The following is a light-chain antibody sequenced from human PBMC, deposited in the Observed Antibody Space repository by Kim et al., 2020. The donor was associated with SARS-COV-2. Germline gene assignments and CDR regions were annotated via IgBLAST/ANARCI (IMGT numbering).Light chain of an antibody. CDR2: QTS. CDR3: QQYNSASYT. Sequence: YASVGDRVTITCRASLTVTGSLAWYQQKPGKAPNLLIYQTSTLESGVPSRFSGSGSGTEFTLTISSLQPDDSATYHCQQYNSASYTFGQGTKLEI. V-gene: IGKV1-5*03. CDR1: LTVTGS. J-gene: IGKJ2*01.